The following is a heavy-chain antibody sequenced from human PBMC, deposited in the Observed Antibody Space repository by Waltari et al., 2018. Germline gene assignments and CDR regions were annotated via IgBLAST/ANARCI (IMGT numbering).Heavy chain of an antibody. CDR1: GGSFSGYY. Sequence: QVQLQQWGAGLLKPSETLSLTCAVYGGSFSGYYWSWIRQPPGKGLEWIGEINHSGSTNYNPSLKSRVTISVDTSKNQFSLKLSSVTAADTAVYYCARRPGESDAFDIWGQGTMVTVSS. J-gene: IGHJ3*02. D-gene: IGHD3-10*01. CDR3: ARRPGESDAFDI. V-gene: IGHV4-34*01. CDR2: INHSGST.